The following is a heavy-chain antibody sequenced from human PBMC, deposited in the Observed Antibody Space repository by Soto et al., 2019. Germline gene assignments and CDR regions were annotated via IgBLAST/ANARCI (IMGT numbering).Heavy chain of an antibody. CDR2: ISYDGLNQ. J-gene: IGHJ6*02. CDR3: ARVGGRNFGYYYSAMDV. V-gene: IGHV3-30*04. D-gene: IGHD1-7*01. CDR1: GFTFSSYA. Sequence: QEEVVESGGGVVQPGRSLRLSCAASGFTFSSYAFHWVRQAPGKGLEWVAVISYDGLNQYYTDSVKGRFTISRDNSKNTLYLQMISLRADDTALYYCARVGGRNFGYYYSAMDVWGQGTTVAVSS.